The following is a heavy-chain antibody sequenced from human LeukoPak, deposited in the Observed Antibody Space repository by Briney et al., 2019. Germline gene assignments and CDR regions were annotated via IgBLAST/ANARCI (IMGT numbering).Heavy chain of an antibody. CDR1: ELTSSTYG. CDR2: ISYDGSNK. D-gene: IGHD3-10*01. V-gene: IGHV3-30*03. Sequence: GGSLNPSCEALELTSSTYGRPWFGRPPGKGWEGVAVISYDGSNKYYADSVKGRFTISRDNSKNTLYLQMNSLRAEDTAVYYCVGLLWFGEYDYWGQGTLVTVSS. J-gene: IGHJ4*02. CDR3: VGLLWFGEYDY.